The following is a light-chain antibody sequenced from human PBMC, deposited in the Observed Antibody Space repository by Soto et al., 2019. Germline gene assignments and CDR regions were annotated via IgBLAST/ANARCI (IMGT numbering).Light chain of an antibody. J-gene: IGKJ4*01. CDR3: QQRSDWPLT. Sequence: EIVLTQSPASLSLSPGERATLSCRASKSVSTYLAWYQQKPGQAPRLLLFDPSTWAIGIPARFSGSGYGTDLSLTISSREPGHFAVYYCQQRSDWPLTFGGGTQVQIK. CDR1: KSVSTY. V-gene: IGKV3-11*01. CDR2: DPS.